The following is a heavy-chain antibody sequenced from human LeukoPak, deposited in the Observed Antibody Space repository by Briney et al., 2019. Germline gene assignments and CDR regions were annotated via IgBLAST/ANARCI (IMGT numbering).Heavy chain of an antibody. CDR1: GGPFSGYA. CDR3: ARGTIAVAGIPMDV. Sequence: GSSVKVSCKASGGPFSGYAISWVRQAPGQGLEWMGRIIPIFGIANYAQKFQGRVTITADKSTSTAYMELSSLRSEDTAVYYCARGTIAVAGIPMDVWGQETTVTVSS. J-gene: IGHJ6*02. D-gene: IGHD6-19*01. CDR2: IIPIFGIA. V-gene: IGHV1-69*04.